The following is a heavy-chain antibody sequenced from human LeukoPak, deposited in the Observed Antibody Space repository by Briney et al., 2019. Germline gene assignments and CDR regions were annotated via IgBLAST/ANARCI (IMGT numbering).Heavy chain of an antibody. CDR3: ACRVDTAMVIAY. Sequence: SETLSLTCSVSGGSISSSTYYWGWIRQPPGKGLEWIGTLYYTGSTYYNPSLKSRVTISVDTSKNQFSLKLSSVTAADTAVYHCACRVDTAMVIAYWGQGILVTVSS. CDR2: LYYTGST. D-gene: IGHD5-18*01. V-gene: IGHV4-39*01. J-gene: IGHJ4*02. CDR1: GGSISSSTYY.